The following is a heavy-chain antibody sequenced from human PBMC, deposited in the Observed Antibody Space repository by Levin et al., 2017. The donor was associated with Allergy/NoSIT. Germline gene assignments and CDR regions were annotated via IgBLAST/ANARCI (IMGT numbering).Heavy chain of an antibody. CDR1: GFTFSTYE. J-gene: IGHJ3*02. V-gene: IGHV3-48*03. Sequence: QTGGSLRLSCAASGFTFSTYEMNWVRQAPGKGLEWVSYISSSGFTMFYADSVKGRFTISRDNAKNSLYLQMNSLRAEDTAVYYCARASIVGAMLDAFDIWGQGTMVTVSS. CDR3: ARASIVGAMLDAFDI. D-gene: IGHD1-26*01. CDR2: ISSSGFTM.